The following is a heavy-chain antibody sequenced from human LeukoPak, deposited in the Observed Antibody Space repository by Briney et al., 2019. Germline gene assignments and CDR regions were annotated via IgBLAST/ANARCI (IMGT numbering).Heavy chain of an antibody. D-gene: IGHD3-10*01. CDR2: ISAGSSTI. V-gene: IGHV3-48*02. J-gene: IGHJ4*02. CDR3: ARDNPIGFGQLSARDY. CDR1: GFTFSTYS. Sequence: GGSLRLSCAASGFTFSTYSMNWVRQAPGKGLEWVSYISAGSSTIYYADSVKGRFTISRDNAKNSLYLQMNSLRDEDTAVYYCARDNPIGFGQLSARDYWGQGTLVTVSS.